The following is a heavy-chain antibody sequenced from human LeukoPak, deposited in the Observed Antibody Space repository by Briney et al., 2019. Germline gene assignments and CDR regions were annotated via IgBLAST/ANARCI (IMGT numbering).Heavy chain of an antibody. J-gene: IGHJ4*02. CDR2: IRYDGSSK. CDR3: ARSAGSSGWYEGYYFDY. V-gene: IGHV3-30*02. Sequence: GGSLRLSCAASGFTFSNYVIHWVRQAPGKGLEWVSLIRYDGSSKYYADSVGGRFTISRDNSKNTLYLQMNSLRAEDTAVYYCARSAGSSGWYEGYYFDYWGQGTLVTVSS. D-gene: IGHD6-13*01. CDR1: GFTFSNYV.